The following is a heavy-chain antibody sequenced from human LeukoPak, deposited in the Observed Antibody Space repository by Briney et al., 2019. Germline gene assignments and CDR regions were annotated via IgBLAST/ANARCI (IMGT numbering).Heavy chain of an antibody. J-gene: IGHJ3*02. V-gene: IGHV3-30-3*01. D-gene: IGHD3-22*01. CDR3: AKDRYDTSGYYFFDAFDI. CDR1: GFTFSSFT. CDR2: ISFDGTSE. Sequence: GGSLRLSCAASGFTFSSFTMHWVRQAPGRGLEWVAVISFDGTSEYYADSVKGRFTTSRDNGKNSLYLQMNSLRAEDTAVHYCAKDRYDTSGYYFFDAFDIWGQGTMVTVSS.